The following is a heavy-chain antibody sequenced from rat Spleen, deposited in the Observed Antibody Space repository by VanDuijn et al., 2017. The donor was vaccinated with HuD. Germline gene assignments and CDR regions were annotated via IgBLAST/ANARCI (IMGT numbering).Heavy chain of an antibody. CDR3: ARVGYSSYVRYFDY. Sequence: VQLKESGPGLVQPSQTLSLTCTVSGFSLTNYHVGWVRQPPGKGLEWMGVIWTGGNTANNSLLKSRLSISRDTSKSQVFLKMNSLQTEDTATYYCARVGYSSYVRYFDYWGHGVMVTVSS. CDR1: GFSLTNYH. J-gene: IGHJ2*01. CDR2: IWTGGNT. D-gene: IGHD1-2*01. V-gene: IGHV2-43*01.